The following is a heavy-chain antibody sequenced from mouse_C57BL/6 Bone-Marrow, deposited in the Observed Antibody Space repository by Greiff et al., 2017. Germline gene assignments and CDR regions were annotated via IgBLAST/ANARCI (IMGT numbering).Heavy chain of an antibody. Sequence: QVQLQQSGAELVKPGASVKLSCKASGYTFTSYWMQWVKQRPGQGLEWIGEIDPSDSYTNYNQKFKGKATLTVDTSSSTAYMQLSSLTSEDSAVYYCARPYGYDGFAYWGQGTLVTVSA. CDR2: IDPSDSYT. CDR3: ARPYGYDGFAY. CDR1: GYTFTSYW. J-gene: IGHJ3*01. D-gene: IGHD2-2*01. V-gene: IGHV1-50*01.